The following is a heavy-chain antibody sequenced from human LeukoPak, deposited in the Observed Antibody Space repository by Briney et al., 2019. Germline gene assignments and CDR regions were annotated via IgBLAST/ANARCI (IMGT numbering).Heavy chain of an antibody. CDR1: GYSFTSYW. D-gene: IGHD2-2*01. CDR2: IYPGDSDT. Sequence: GESLKISCKGSGYSFTSYWVGWVRQMPGKGLEWMGIIYPGDSDTRYSPSFQGQVTISADKSISTAYLQWSSLKASDTAMYYCARHGGMDCSSTSCYQVPNNWFDPWGQGTLVTVSS. J-gene: IGHJ5*02. CDR3: ARHGGMDCSSTSCYQVPNNWFDP. V-gene: IGHV5-51*01.